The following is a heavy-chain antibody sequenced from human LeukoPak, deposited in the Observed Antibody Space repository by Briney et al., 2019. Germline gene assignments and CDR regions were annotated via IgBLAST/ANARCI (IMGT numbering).Heavy chain of an antibody. D-gene: IGHD6-13*01. V-gene: IGHV4-34*01. Sequence: PSETLSLTCAVYGGSFSGYYWSWIRQPPGKGLEGIGEINHSGSTNYNPSLKSRVTISVDTSKNQFSLKLSSVTAADTAVYYCARGSSWDTFNTPYYYYYYSMDVWAKGPRSPSP. CDR2: INHSGST. CDR1: GGSFSGYY. J-gene: IGHJ6*03. CDR3: ARGSSWDTFNTPYYYYYYSMDV.